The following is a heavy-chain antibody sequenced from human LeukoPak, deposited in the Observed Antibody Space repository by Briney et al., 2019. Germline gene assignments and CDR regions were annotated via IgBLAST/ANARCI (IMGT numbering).Heavy chain of an antibody. CDR1: GFTFSSYW. Sequence: GGSLRLSCAASGFTFSSYWMSWVRRAPGKGLEWVANIKQDGSEKYYVDSVKGRFTISRDNAKKSLYLQMNSLRAEDTAVYYCAREKPVSGLWGSYLDAFDIWGQGTMVTVSS. CDR3: AREKPVSGLWGSYLDAFDI. D-gene: IGHD3-16*02. J-gene: IGHJ3*02. CDR2: IKQDGSEK. V-gene: IGHV3-7*01.